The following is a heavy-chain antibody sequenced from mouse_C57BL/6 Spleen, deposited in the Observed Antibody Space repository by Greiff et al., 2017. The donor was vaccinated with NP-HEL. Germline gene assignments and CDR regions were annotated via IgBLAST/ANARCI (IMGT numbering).Heavy chain of an antibody. V-gene: IGHV1-69*01. CDR2: IDPSDSYT. D-gene: IGHD1-1*01. CDR3: ARRGSTVVARGYAMDD. Sequence: QVQLQQPGAELVMPGASVKLSCKASGYTFTSYWMHWVKQRPGQGLEWIGEIDPSDSYTNYNQKFKGKSTLTVDKSSSSAYMQLSSLTSEDSAVYYYARRGSTVVARGYAMDDWGQGTSVTVAS. CDR1: GYTFTSYW. J-gene: IGHJ4*01.